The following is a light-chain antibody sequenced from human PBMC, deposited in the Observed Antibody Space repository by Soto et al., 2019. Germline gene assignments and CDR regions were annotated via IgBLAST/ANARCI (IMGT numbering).Light chain of an antibody. Sequence: EIVMTQSPATLSVSPGERATLSCRASQSVGRNLAWYQQKPGQAPRLLIYGASTRATGIPARFSGSGSGIEFTLTISSLQSEDFAIYSCQQYNHWPPLPCGGGTKVEIK. V-gene: IGKV3-15*01. CDR1: QSVGRN. CDR3: QQYNHWPPLP. J-gene: IGKJ4*01. CDR2: GAS.